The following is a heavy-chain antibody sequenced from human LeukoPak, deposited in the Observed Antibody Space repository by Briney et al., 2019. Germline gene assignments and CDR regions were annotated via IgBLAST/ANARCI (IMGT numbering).Heavy chain of an antibody. J-gene: IGHJ4*02. CDR1: GFTFSSYS. CDR2: ISSSSSYI. CDR3: ARDGGRGYSYGYKN. Sequence: GGSLRLSCAASGFTFSSYSMNWVRQAPGKGLEWVSSISSSSSYIYYADSVKGRFTISRDNAKNSLYLQVNSLRAEDTAVYYCARDGGRGYSYGYKNWGQGTLVTVSS. V-gene: IGHV3-21*01. D-gene: IGHD5-18*01.